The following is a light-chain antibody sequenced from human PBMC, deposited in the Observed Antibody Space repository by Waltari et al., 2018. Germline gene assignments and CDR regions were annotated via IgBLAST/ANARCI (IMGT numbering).Light chain of an antibody. J-gene: IGKJ1*01. Sequence: DIVMTQSPDSLAVSLDERATINCKSSQSVLYSSNNKNCLAWYQQKPGQPPKLLIYWASTRESGVPDRFSGSGSGTDFSLTISSLQAEDVAVYYCHQYYSSPWTFGQGTKVEI. V-gene: IGKV4-1*01. CDR2: WAS. CDR1: QSVLYSSNNKNC. CDR3: HQYYSSPWT.